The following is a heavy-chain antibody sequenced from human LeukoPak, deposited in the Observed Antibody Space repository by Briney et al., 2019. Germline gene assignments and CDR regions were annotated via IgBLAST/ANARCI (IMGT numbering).Heavy chain of an antibody. D-gene: IGHD1-26*01. Sequence: SETLSLTCTVSGGSVNSETYCWTWIRQPPGKGLEWIGEIHYSGSTNYNPSLKSRVTISIDTSKNQFSLNLSSVTAADTAVYYCATRSWRPKGKSHFDSWGQGTLVTVSS. CDR3: ATRSWRPKGKSHFDS. J-gene: IGHJ4*02. CDR1: GGSVNSETYC. CDR2: IHYSGST. V-gene: IGHV4-61*01.